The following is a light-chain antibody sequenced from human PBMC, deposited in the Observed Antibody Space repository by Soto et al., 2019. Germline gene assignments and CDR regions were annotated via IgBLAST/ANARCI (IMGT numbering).Light chain of an antibody. J-gene: IGKJ5*01. CDR1: QSISSW. CDR3: QQYNSYWIT. CDR2: DAS. Sequence: DFQMTQSPSTLSASVGDRVTITCRASQSISSWLAWYQQKPGKAPKLLIYDASSLESGVPSRFSGSGSGTEFTLTISSLQPDDFATYYCQQYNSYWITFGQGTRLEI. V-gene: IGKV1-5*01.